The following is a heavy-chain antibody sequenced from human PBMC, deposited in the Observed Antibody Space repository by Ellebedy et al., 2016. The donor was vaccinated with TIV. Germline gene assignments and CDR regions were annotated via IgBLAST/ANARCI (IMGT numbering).Heavy chain of an antibody. J-gene: IGHJ4*02. CDR1: GGSISSFY. Sequence: MPSETLSLTCTVSGGSISSFYWSWIRQPAGKGPEWIGRLHPSGTTNYNDSLKSRVTVSVDTSKNQFSLKLVSVTPADTAVYYCARGGASSLPFDYWGQGVLVTVSS. V-gene: IGHV4-4*07. D-gene: IGHD3-10*01. CDR3: ARGGASSLPFDY. CDR2: LHPSGTT.